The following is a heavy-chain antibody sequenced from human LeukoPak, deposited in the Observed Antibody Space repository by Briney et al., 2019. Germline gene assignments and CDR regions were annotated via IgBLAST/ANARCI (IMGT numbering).Heavy chain of an antibody. CDR2: INPNSGGT. V-gene: IGHV1-2*02. Sequence: ASVKVSCKASGYTFTGYYMHWVRQAPGQGLEWMGWINPNSGGTGYAQKFQGRVTMTGDTSTSTLYMDLSSLRSDDTAVYYCARASSWYSYGMDVWGQGTTVSVSS. CDR1: GYTFTGYY. CDR3: ARASSWYSYGMDV. J-gene: IGHJ6*02. D-gene: IGHD6-13*01.